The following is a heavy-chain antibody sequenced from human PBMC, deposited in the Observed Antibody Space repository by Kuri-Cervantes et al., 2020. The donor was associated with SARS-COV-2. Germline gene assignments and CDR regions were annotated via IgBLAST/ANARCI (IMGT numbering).Heavy chain of an antibody. J-gene: IGHJ4*02. CDR1: GFTFSSYS. CDR3: AKERSNRVAVAQ. D-gene: IGHD6-19*01. Sequence: GGSLRLSCAASGFTFSSYSMNWVRQAPGKGLEWVSSISSSSSYIYYADSVKGRFTISRDNAKNSLYLQMNSLRAEDTAAYYCAKERSNRVAVAQWGQGTLVTVSS. V-gene: IGHV3-21*01. CDR2: ISSSSSYI.